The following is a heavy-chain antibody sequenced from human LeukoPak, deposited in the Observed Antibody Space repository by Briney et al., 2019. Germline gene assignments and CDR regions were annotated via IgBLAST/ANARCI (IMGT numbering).Heavy chain of an antibody. CDR1: GDSVSSNSAA. J-gene: IGHJ6*03. CDR2: TYYRSKWYN. D-gene: IGHD5-12*01. CDR3: ARGVDIVATMGPRYYYYMDV. Sequence: SQTLSLTCAISGDSVSSNSAAWNWIRQSPSRGLERLGRTYYRSKWYNDYAVSVKSRITINPDTSKNQFSLQLNSVTPEDTAVYYCARGVDIVATMGPRYYYYMDVWGKGTTVTVSS. V-gene: IGHV6-1*01.